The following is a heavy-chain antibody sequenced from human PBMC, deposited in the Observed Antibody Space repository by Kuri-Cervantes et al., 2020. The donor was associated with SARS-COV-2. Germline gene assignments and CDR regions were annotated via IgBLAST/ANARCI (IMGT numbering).Heavy chain of an antibody. CDR2: IYYSGST. Sequence: SETLSLTCTVSGGSISSYYWSWIRQPPGKGLEWIGYIYYSGSTNYNPSLKSRVTISVDTSKNQFSLKLSSVTAADTAVYYCARDRGYDILTGYYSFDYWGQGTLVTVSS. D-gene: IGHD3-9*01. J-gene: IGHJ4*02. CDR1: GGSISSYY. V-gene: IGHV4-59*01. CDR3: ARDRGYDILTGYYSFDY.